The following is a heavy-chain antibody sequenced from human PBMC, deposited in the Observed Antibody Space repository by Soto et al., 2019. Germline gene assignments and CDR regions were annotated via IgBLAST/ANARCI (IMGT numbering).Heavy chain of an antibody. J-gene: IGHJ6*03. Sequence: SETLSLTCTVSGGSISSGGYYWSWIRQHPGKGLEWIGYIYYSGSTYYNPSLKSRVTISVDTSKNQFSLKLSSVTAADTAVYYCARGGLGHGPYYYYYMDVWGKGTTVTVSS. CDR2: IYYSGST. CDR1: GGSISSGGYY. CDR3: ARGGLGHGPYYYYYMDV. V-gene: IGHV4-31*02. D-gene: IGHD3-16*01.